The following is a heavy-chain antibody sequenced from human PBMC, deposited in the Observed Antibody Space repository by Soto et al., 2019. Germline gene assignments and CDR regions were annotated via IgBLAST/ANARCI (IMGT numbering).Heavy chain of an antibody. V-gene: IGHV1-18*04. CDR3: ARAYDILTIRHYYYYGMDV. CDR2: ISAYNGNT. J-gene: IGHJ6*02. D-gene: IGHD3-9*01. CDR1: GYTFTSYG. Sequence: ASVKVSCKASGYTFTSYGISWVRQAPGQGLEWMGWISAYNGNTNYAQKLQGRATMTTDTSTSTAYMELRSLRSDDTAVYYCARAYDILTIRHYYYYGMDVWGQGTTVTVSS.